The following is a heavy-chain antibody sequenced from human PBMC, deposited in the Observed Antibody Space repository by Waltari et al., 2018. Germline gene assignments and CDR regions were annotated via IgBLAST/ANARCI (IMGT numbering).Heavy chain of an antibody. CDR1: GGTFSSYA. D-gene: IGHD2-2*02. Sequence: QVQLVQSGAEVKKPGSSVKVSCKASGGTFSSYAISWVRQAPGQGLEWMGGIIPIFGTANYAQKFQGRVTITTDESTSTAYMELSSLRSEDTAVYYCARGRGLEGGDYCSSTSCYIPFDYWGQGTLVTVSS. CDR3: ARGRGLEGGDYCSSTSCYIPFDY. J-gene: IGHJ4*02. CDR2: IIPIFGTA. V-gene: IGHV1-69*05.